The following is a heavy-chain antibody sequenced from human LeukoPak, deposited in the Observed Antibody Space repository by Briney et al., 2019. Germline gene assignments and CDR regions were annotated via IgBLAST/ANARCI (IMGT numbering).Heavy chain of an antibody. CDR3: ARGGKASSHYYDSSGYYLYFDY. CDR2: MNPSSGNT. J-gene: IGHJ4*02. V-gene: IGHV1-8*01. D-gene: IGHD3-22*01. CDR1: GYTFTSYD. Sequence: ASVKVSCKASGYTFTSYDINWVRQATGQGLEWMGWMNPSSGNTGYAQKFQGRVTMTRNTSISTAYMELSSLRSEDTAVYYCARGGKASSHYYDSSGYYLYFDYWGQGTLVTVSS.